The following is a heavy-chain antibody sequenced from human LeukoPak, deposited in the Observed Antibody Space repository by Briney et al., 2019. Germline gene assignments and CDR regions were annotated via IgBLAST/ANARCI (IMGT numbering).Heavy chain of an antibody. V-gene: IGHV4-59*01. CDR2: IYYSGST. Sequence: KTSETLSLTCTVSGGSINSFYWSWIRQPPGKGLEWIAYIYYSGSTNYNPSLKSRVTISVDTSKNQFSLNLSSETAADTAVYYCTRVRALSYYDSSGDLYYFDYWGQGTLVTVSS. CDR1: GGSINSFY. CDR3: TRVRALSYYDSSGDLYYFDY. J-gene: IGHJ4*02. D-gene: IGHD3-22*01.